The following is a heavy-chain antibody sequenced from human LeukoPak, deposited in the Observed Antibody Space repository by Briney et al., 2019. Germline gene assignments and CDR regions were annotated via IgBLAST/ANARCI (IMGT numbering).Heavy chain of an antibody. CDR1: GYIFTNYA. CDR2: INTYTGNP. D-gene: IGHD4-17*01. CDR3: ARDAGATVPDY. Sequence: ASVKVSCKASGYIFTNYAMNWVRQAPGQGLEWMGWINTYTGNPTYAQGFTGRFVLSLDTSVSTAYLQISSLKAEDTAVYYCARDAGATVPDYWGQGTLVTVSS. J-gene: IGHJ4*02. V-gene: IGHV7-4-1*02.